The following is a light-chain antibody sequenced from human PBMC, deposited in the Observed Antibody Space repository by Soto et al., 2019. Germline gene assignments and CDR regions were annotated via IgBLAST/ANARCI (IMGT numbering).Light chain of an antibody. J-gene: IGLJ1*01. CDR2: DVS. CDR3: SSYRSSSTYV. CDR1: SSDVGAYNS. Sequence: QSALTQPASVSGSPGQSITISCTGTSSDVGAYNSVCWYQQHPGKAPKLMMYDVSSRASGLSDRFSGSKSGNTASLTISGLQTGDEADYYCSSYRSSSTYVFGTGTKVTVL. V-gene: IGLV2-14*03.